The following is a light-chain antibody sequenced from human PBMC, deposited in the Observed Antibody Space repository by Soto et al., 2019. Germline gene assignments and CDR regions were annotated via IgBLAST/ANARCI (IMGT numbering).Light chain of an antibody. CDR3: QQLNSYPQT. CDR2: SAS. Sequence: IQLTQSPSSLSSSVGYRFTVTCQASRGISSYLAWYQQKPGKAPKLLVYSASTLQSGVPSRFSGSGSGPDFTLTISSLQPEDSATYFCQQLNSYPQTFGQGTRLEIK. J-gene: IGKJ5*01. CDR1: RGISSY. V-gene: IGKV1-9*01.